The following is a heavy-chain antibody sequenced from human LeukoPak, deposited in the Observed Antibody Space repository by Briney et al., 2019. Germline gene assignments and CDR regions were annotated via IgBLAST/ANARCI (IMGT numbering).Heavy chain of an antibody. Sequence: GESLKISCAASGFTFSSYSMNWVRQAPGKGLEWVSSISTSSSYIYYADSVKGRFTISRDNAKNSLYLQMNSLRAEDTAVYYCARDHRGSPNYDSSGPLDYWGQGTLVTVSS. D-gene: IGHD3-22*01. CDR1: GFTFSSYS. V-gene: IGHV3-21*01. CDR2: ISTSSSYI. J-gene: IGHJ4*02. CDR3: ARDHRGSPNYDSSGPLDY.